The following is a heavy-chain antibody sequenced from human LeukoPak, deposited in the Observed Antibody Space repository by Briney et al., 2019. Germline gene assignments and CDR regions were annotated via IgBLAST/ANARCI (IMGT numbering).Heavy chain of an antibody. D-gene: IGHD3-3*01. V-gene: IGHV3-23*01. Sequence: GGSLRLSCAASGFTFSSYAMSWVRQAPGEGLELVSAISGSGGSTYYADSVKGRFTISRDNSKNTLYLQMNSLRAEDTAVYYCAKNSYYDFWSGYYTYYFDYWGQGTLVTVSS. CDR1: GFTFSSYA. CDR2: ISGSGGST. J-gene: IGHJ4*02. CDR3: AKNSYYDFWSGYYTYYFDY.